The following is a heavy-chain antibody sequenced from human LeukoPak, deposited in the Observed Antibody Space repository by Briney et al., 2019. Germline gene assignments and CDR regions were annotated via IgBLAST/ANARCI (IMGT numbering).Heavy chain of an antibody. J-gene: IGHJ4*02. CDR2: ISPIDGAT. Sequence: ASVKVSCKASGYTLISYHMHWVRQAPGQGLVWMGIISPIDGATNYAQKFRGRVTMTRDTSTSTVYMELTSLRSEDTAVYYCARGAIVGATTVDYWGQGTLVTVSS. CDR1: GYTLISYH. V-gene: IGHV1-46*01. CDR3: ARGAIVGATTVDY. D-gene: IGHD1-26*01.